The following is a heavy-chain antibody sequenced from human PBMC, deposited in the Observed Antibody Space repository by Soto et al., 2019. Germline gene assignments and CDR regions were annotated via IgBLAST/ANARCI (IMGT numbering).Heavy chain of an antibody. Sequence: AAETLSLTCSVSGVSLTSYYWSWIRQTPGKTLEWIGCIFYNGTTNYNPSLKSRVTISLDMSKNQFSLKLKSVSAEDTALYYCARGKGTHTYWGPGTLVTVS. CDR2: IFYNGTT. CDR1: GVSLTSYY. CDR3: ARGKGTHTY. V-gene: IGHV4-59*01. J-gene: IGHJ4*02. D-gene: IGHD3-10*01.